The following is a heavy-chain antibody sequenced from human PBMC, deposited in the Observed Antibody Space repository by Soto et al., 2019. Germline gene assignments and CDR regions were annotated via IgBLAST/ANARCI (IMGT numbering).Heavy chain of an antibody. J-gene: IGHJ4*02. CDR3: AKQGSWDTNAYSDY. D-gene: IGHD2-8*01. Sequence: EVQLLESGGGLVQPGGSLRLSCAASGFTFSSYAMTWVRQAPGKGLEWVSGLSGSGETTYYADSVKGRFTISRDNSKNTLYLQMNSLRVEDTAVYFCAKQGSWDTNAYSDYWGKGTLVTVSS. V-gene: IGHV3-23*01. CDR2: LSGSGETT. CDR1: GFTFSSYA.